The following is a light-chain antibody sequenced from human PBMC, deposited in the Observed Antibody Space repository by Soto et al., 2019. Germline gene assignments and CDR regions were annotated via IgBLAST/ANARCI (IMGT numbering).Light chain of an antibody. J-gene: IGLJ2*01. CDR1: SSDVGGYDL. CDR3: SSFAGNNNL. V-gene: IGLV2-8*01. CDR2: EVA. Sequence: QSALTQPPSASGSPGKYVTISCTGTSSDVGGYDLVSWYQQHPGKAPKLILYEVAKRPSGVPARFSGSKSGNTAYLTVSGLQADDESDYYCSSFAGNNNLFGGGTKLTVL.